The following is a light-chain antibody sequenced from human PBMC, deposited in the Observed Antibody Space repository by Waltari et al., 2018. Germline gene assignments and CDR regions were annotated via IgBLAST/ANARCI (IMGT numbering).Light chain of an antibody. Sequence: DIQMTQSPSSLSASVGDRVTLTCQASQHIDTYLNWYPHKPGDAPKLLIYGTSNLASGVPSRFSGDGFGTDFTLTITTLQPEDVATYYCQQHESLPLTFGGGTKVDIK. J-gene: IGKJ4*01. CDR1: QHIDTY. CDR2: GTS. V-gene: IGKV1-33*01. CDR3: QQHESLPLT.